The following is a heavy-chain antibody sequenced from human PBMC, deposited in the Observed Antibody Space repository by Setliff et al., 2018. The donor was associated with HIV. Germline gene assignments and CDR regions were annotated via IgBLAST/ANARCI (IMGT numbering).Heavy chain of an antibody. CDR3: ARETYFFDVTTFYSYALGV. V-gene: IGHV1-69*04. D-gene: IGHD4-17*01. Sequence: ASVKVSCKASGGTLRSYGMTWVRQAPGQGLEWMGTVIPVRDMANYAEKFQGRVTITADRPTSTSYMELRGLRSEDTAVYFCARETYFFDVTTFYSYALGVWCQGTTVTVSS. CDR1: GGTLRSYG. J-gene: IGHJ6*02. CDR2: VIPVRDMA.